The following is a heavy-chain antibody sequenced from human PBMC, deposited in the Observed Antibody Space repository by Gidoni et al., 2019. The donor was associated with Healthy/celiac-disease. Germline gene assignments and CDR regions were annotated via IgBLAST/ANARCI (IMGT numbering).Heavy chain of an antibody. J-gene: IGHJ6*03. CDR3: ARTGGDFWSGYPGFYPYYYMDV. V-gene: IGHV3-48*02. D-gene: IGHD3-3*01. CDR1: GFTFSSYS. CDR2: ISSSSSTI. Sequence: EVQLVESGGGLVQPGGSLRLSCAASGFTFSSYSMHWVRQAPGKGLEWVSYISSSSSTIYDADSVKGRFTISRENAKNSLYLQMNSLRDEDTAVYYGARTGGDFWSGYPGFYPYYYMDVWGKGTTVTVSS.